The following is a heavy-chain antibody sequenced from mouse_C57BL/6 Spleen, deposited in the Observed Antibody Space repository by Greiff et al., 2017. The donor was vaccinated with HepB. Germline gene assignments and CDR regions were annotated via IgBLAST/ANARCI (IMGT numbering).Heavy chain of an antibody. V-gene: IGHV1-42*01. CDR2: INPSTGGT. D-gene: IGHD2-5*01. CDR3: ARSSNYGKGPYYFDY. CDR1: GYSFTGYY. Sequence: VQLQQSGPELVKPGASVKISCKASGYSFTGYYMNWVKQSPEKSLEWIGEINPSTGGTTYNQKFKAKATLTVDKSSSTAYMQLKSLTSEDSAVYYCARSSNYGKGPYYFDYWGQGTTLTVSS. J-gene: IGHJ2*01.